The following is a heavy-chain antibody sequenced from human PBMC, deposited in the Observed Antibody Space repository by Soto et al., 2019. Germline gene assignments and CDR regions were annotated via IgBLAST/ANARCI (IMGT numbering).Heavy chain of an antibody. CDR2: INPNSGGT. V-gene: IGHV1-2*04. Sequence: GASVKVSCKASGYTFTGYYMHWVRQAPGQGLEWMGWINPNSGGTNYAQKLQGWVTMTRDTSISTAYMELSSLRSDDTAVYYCARFDYYYGMDVWGQGTTVTVSS. CDR3: ARFDYYYGMDV. J-gene: IGHJ6*02. CDR1: GYTFTGYY.